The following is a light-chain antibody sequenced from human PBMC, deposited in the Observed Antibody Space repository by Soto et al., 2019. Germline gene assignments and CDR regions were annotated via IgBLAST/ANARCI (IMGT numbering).Light chain of an antibody. CDR1: QSISSW. CDR3: KQYNDNWT. Sequence: DIQMTQSPSTLSASVGDRVTITCRASQSISSWLAWYQQKPGQAPKLLIYKASTLHSGVPSRFSGSGSGTEFTLAISSLQPDDSATYYCKQYNDNWTFGQGTKVEIK. V-gene: IGKV1-5*03. J-gene: IGKJ1*01. CDR2: KAS.